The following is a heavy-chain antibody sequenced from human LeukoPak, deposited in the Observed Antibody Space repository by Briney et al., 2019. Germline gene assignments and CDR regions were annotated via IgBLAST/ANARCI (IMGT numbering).Heavy chain of an antibody. J-gene: IGHJ6*03. Sequence: GESLKISCKGSGYSFTSYWIGWVRQMPGKGLEWMGIIYPGDSDTRYSPSFQGQVTISADKSISTAYLQWSSLKASDTAMYYCARQSYCSSTSCSPYYYYYYMDVWGKGTTVTVSS. CDR2: IYPGDSDT. D-gene: IGHD2-2*01. CDR1: GYSFTSYW. V-gene: IGHV5-51*01. CDR3: ARQSYCSSTSCSPYYYYYYMDV.